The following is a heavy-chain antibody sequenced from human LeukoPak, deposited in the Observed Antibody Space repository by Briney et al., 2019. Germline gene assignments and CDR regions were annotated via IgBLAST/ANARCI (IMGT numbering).Heavy chain of an antibody. CDR3: ASGYSGSALDAFDI. CDR2: INPNSGGT. Sequence: ASVKVSCKASGYTFTGYYMHWVRQAPGQGLEWMGRINPNSGGTNYAQKFQGRVTMTRDTSISTAYMELSRLRSDDTAVYYCASGYSGSALDAFDIWGQGTMVTVSS. CDR1: GYTFTGYY. V-gene: IGHV1-2*06. D-gene: IGHD5-12*01. J-gene: IGHJ3*02.